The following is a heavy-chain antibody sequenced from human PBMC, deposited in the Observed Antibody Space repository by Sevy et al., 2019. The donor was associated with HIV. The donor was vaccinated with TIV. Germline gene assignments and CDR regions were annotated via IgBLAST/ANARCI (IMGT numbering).Heavy chain of an antibody. V-gene: IGHV3-23*01. CDR1: GFTFSKYS. D-gene: IGHD2-8*01. CDR3: AREGCTKPHDY. CDR2: LSFGCGEI. J-gene: IGHJ4*02. Sequence: GGSLGLSCAASGFTFSKYSMSWVRQPPGKGLEWVSTLSFGCGEINYADSVKGRFTISRDNSKSSVYLQMNNPRPEDTAVYYCAREGCTKPHDYWGQGTLVTVSS.